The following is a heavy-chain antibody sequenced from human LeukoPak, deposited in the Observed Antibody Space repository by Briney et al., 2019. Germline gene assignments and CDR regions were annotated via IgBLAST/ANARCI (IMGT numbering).Heavy chain of an antibody. J-gene: IGHJ5*02. D-gene: IGHD2-21*02. Sequence: SQTLSLTCAVSGGSISSGGYSWSWIRQPPGKGLEWIGYIYHSGSTYYNPSLKSRVTISVDTSKNQFSLKLSSVTAADTAVYYCARGDCGGDCYRDMANCFDPWGQGTLVTVSS. CDR2: IYHSGST. CDR1: GGSISSGGYS. V-gene: IGHV4-30-2*01. CDR3: ARGDCGGDCYRDMANCFDP.